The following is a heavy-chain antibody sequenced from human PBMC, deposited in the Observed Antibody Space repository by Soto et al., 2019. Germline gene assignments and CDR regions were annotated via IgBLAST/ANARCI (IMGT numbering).Heavy chain of an antibody. V-gene: IGHV4-30-2*01. CDR3: ARHLRRDGYNYYFDY. D-gene: IGHD1-1*01. J-gene: IGHJ4*02. CDR2: ISHSGST. Sequence: ASETLSLTCAVSGGSISSGGYSWSWIRQPPGKGLEWIGYISHSGSTYYNPSLKSRVTISVDRSKNQFSLKLSSVTAADTAVYYCARHLRRDGYNYYFDYWGQGTLVTVSS. CDR1: GGSISSGGYS.